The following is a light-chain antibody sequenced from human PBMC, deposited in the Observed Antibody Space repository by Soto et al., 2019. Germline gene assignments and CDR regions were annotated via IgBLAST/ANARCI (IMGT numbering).Light chain of an antibody. V-gene: IGKV4-1*01. CDR2: WAS. J-gene: IGKJ2*01. CDR3: QQYYSTPYT. CDR1: RSVLYKSNNKNH. Sequence: DIVMTQSPDSLAVSLGERATMNCKCSRSVLYKSNNKNHLAWYQQKPGQPPQLIIYWASTRESGVPERFSGSGSGTDFTLTISTLQAEDVALYYCQQYYSTPYTFGQGNRLEIK.